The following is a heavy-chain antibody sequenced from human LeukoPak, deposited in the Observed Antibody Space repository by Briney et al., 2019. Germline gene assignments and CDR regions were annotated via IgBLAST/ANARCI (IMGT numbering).Heavy chain of an antibody. CDR3: ARGHTMYY. J-gene: IGHJ4*02. D-gene: IGHD3-10*02. V-gene: IGHV1-18*01. Sequence: ASVKVSCKASGYTFNNYFISWVRQVPGQGLEWVGWISPHSHTTHYAEKVQGRVTMTTDTSTTTVYMELRSLRPDHTAVYFCARGHTMYYWGQGTPVTVSS. CDR1: GYTFNNYF. CDR2: ISPHSHTT.